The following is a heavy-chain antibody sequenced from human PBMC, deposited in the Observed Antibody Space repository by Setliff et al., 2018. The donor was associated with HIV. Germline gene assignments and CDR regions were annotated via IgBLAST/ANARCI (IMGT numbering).Heavy chain of an antibody. Sequence: LRLSCAASGFTFSSYSMNWVRQAPGKGLEWVSSISSSSSYIYYADSVKGRFTISRDNAKNSLYLQMNSLRAEDTAVYYCARDQGSYDYVWGSYSNDYWGQGTLVTVSS. J-gene: IGHJ4*02. V-gene: IGHV3-21*01. D-gene: IGHD3-16*01. CDR2: ISSSSSYI. CDR3: ARDQGSYDYVWGSYSNDY. CDR1: GFTFSSYS.